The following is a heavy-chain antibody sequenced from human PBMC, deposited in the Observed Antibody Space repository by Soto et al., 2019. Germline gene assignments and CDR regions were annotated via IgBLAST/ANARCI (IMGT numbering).Heavy chain of an antibody. D-gene: IGHD2-8*02. Sequence: PGGYLRLSCAASGFIFSDFWMTWVRQAPGKGPECVAHIKQDGSEKYYLDSVKGRFTIPRDNARNSLYLQMSNLRAEDSAVYYCEKGWSIDYWGQGTQVTVSS. V-gene: IGHV3-7*01. CDR2: IKQDGSEK. CDR3: EKGWSIDY. CDR1: GFIFSDFW. J-gene: IGHJ4*02.